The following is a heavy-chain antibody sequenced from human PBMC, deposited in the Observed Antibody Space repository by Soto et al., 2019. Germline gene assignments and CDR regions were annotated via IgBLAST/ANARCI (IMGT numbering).Heavy chain of an antibody. J-gene: IGHJ5*02. Sequence: GAAVKVSCKASGGTFSSYAISWVRQAPGQGLEWMGGIIPIFGTANYAQKFQGRVTITADESTSTAYMERSSLRSEDTAVYYCARSYFIAVAGSLSSWFDHWGDGTPVPVCS. CDR2: IIPIFGTA. CDR3: ARSYFIAVAGSLSSWFDH. D-gene: IGHD6-19*01. CDR1: GGTFSSYA. V-gene: IGHV1-69*13.